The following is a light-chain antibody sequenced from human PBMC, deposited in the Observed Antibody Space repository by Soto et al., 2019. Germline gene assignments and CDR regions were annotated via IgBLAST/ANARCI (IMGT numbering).Light chain of an antibody. Sequence: DIQMTQSPSSLSASVGDRVTITCRSSRTISTYLNWYQQKPGKAPQLLIYAASSLQGGVPSRFSGSGSGTDFTLTISSLQPQDSATYYCQQSSSAPKTFGPATKVDIK. CDR3: QQSSSAPKT. J-gene: IGKJ3*01. V-gene: IGKV1-39*01. CDR1: RTISTY. CDR2: AAS.